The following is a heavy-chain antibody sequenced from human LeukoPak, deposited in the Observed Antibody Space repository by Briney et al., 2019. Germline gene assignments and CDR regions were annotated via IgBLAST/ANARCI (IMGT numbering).Heavy chain of an antibody. Sequence: SETLSLTCTVSGYSISSGYYWGWIRQPPGKGLEWIGSIYHSGSTYYNPSLKSRVTISVDTSKNQFSLKLSSVTAADTAVYYCARVTMYDYVWESYRPYYFDYWGQGTLVAVSS. CDR3: ARVTMYDYVWESYRPYYFDY. J-gene: IGHJ4*02. D-gene: IGHD3-16*02. CDR2: IYHSGST. V-gene: IGHV4-38-2*02. CDR1: GYSISSGYY.